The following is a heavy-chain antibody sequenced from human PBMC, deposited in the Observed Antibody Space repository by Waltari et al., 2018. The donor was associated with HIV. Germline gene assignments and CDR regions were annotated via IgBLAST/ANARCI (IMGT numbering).Heavy chain of an antibody. CDR1: GFPFSSYS. CDR2: ISSRKSYK. Sequence: EVQLVESGGGLVKPGGSLRLSCAASGFPFSSYSMNWVRQAPGKGLGWGSSISSRKSYKYYADSGKGRFNISRDNAKNSLDLQMNSLRAEETAVYYCVHTMNYWGQGTLVTVSS. V-gene: IGHV3-21*01. CDR3: VHTMNY. J-gene: IGHJ4*02. D-gene: IGHD3-22*01.